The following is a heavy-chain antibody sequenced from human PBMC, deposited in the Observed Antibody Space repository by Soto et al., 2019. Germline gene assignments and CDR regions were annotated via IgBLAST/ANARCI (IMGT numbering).Heavy chain of an antibody. Sequence: SATLSLTCNVSGASMRSYSWTWMRLSPGKGLEWIGGIFYSGSSNRNPYLRSRFSISIDTSKNKCYLLLKSVTAADTAVYYCARDLRCCGLDVWGQGTTVTVSS. CDR3: ARDLRCCGLDV. CDR2: IFYSGSS. J-gene: IGHJ6*02. D-gene: IGHD3-9*01. V-gene: IGHV4-59*01. CDR1: GASMRSYS.